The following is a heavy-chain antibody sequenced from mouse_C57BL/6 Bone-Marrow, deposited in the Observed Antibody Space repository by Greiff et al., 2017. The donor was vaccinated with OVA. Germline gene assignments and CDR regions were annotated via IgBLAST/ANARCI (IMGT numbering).Heavy chain of an antibody. Sequence: QVQLKQPGAELVMPGASVKLSCKASGYTFTSYWMHWVKQRPGQGLEWIGEIDPSDSYTNYNQKFKGKSTLTVDKSSSTAYMQLSSLTSEDSAVYYCAREGYLYYYAMDYWGQGTSVTVSS. D-gene: IGHD3-1*01. CDR2: IDPSDSYT. J-gene: IGHJ4*01. V-gene: IGHV1-69*01. CDR3: AREGYLYYYAMDY. CDR1: GYTFTSYW.